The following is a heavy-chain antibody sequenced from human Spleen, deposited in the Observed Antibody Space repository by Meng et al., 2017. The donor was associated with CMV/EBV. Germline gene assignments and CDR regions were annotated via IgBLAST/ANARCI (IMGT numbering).Heavy chain of an antibody. CDR1: GFTFNSYS. V-gene: IGHV3-21*01. CDR3: ARWEPLDY. D-gene: IGHD1-26*01. Sequence: GESLKISCAASGFTFNSYSMNWVRQAPGKGLEWVSSISSSSSYIYYADSVKGRFTISRDNAKNSLYLQMNSLRAEDTAVYYCARWEPLDYWGQGTLVTVSS. CDR2: ISSSSSYI. J-gene: IGHJ4*02.